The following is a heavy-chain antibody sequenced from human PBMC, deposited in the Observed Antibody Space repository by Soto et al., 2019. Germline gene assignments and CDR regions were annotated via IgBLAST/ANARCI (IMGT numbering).Heavy chain of an antibody. J-gene: IGHJ6*02. CDR2: IYDSGST. V-gene: IGHV4-59*12. Sequence: SETLSLTCTVSGDSISSYYWTWIRQPPGKGLEWIGYIYDSGSTYYNPSLKSRVTISVDTSKNQFSLKLSSVTAADTAVYYCARADYYYGMDVWGQGTTVTVSS. CDR1: GDSISSYY. CDR3: ARADYYYGMDV.